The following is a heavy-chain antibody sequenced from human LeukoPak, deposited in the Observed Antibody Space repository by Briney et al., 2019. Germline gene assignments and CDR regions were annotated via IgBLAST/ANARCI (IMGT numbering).Heavy chain of an antibody. CDR1: GYTFTSYA. D-gene: IGHD2-8*01. Sequence: ASVKVSCKASGYTFTSYAMHWVRQAPGQRLEWMGWINAGNGNTKYSQKFQGRVTITRDTSTSTVYMELSSLRSEDTAVYYCARDAFGRVYAIMGRNWYFDLWGRGTLVTVSP. V-gene: IGHV1-3*01. J-gene: IGHJ2*01. CDR3: ARDAFGRVYAIMGRNWYFDL. CDR2: INAGNGNT.